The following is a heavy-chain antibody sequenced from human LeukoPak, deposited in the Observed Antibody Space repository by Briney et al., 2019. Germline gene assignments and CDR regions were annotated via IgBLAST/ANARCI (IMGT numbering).Heavy chain of an antibody. V-gene: IGHV4-4*07. CDR2: IYTSGST. J-gene: IGHJ4*02. CDR1: GFTFDTFW. Sequence: GSLRLSCAVSGFTFDTFWMSWVRQAPGKGREWIWRIYTSGSTNYNASLKSRVSMSVATSMNQFSLKLSSVTAADTAVFYCARENSGSYREFDYWGQGTLVTVSS. D-gene: IGHD1-26*01. CDR3: ARENSGSYREFDY.